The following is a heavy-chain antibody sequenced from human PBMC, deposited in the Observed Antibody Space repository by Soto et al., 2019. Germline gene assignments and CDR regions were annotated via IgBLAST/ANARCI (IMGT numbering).Heavy chain of an antibody. CDR1: GGTFSTYA. V-gene: IGHV1-69*13. CDR3: AREIFGVIISGGRDAFDI. CDR2: IIPIFGTA. Sequence: SVKVSCKASGGTFSTYAISWVRQAPRQGLEWMGGIIPIFGTAKYAQKFQGRVTITADESTSTAYMELSSLRSGDTAVYYCAREIFGVIISGGRDAFDIWGQGTMVTVSS. J-gene: IGHJ3*02. D-gene: IGHD3-3*01.